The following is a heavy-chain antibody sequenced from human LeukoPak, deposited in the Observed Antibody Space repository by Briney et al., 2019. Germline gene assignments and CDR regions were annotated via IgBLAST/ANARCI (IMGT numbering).Heavy chain of an antibody. D-gene: IGHD3-16*01. CDR2: INWNGGST. CDR1: GFTFDDYG. J-gene: IGHJ4*02. V-gene: IGHV3-20*04. Sequence: GGSLRLSCAASGFTFDDYGMSWVRQAPGKGLEWVSGINWNGGSTGYADSVKGRFTISRDNAKNSLYLQMNSLRAEDTALYYCAKDSFAGSPSSGPIGGYFDYWGQGTLVTVSS. CDR3: AKDSFAGSPSSGPIGGYFDY.